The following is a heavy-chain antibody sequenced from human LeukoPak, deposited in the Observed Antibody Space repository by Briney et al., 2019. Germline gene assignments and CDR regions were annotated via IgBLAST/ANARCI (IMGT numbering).Heavy chain of an antibody. CDR2: INHSGST. D-gene: IGHD3-10*01. Sequence: SETLSLTCAVSGGSFSGYYWSWIRQPPGKGLEWIGEINHSGSTNYNPSLKSRVTISVDTSKNQFSLKLSSVTAADTAVYYCAREDYGSGSSPPYFDYWGQGTLVTVSS. J-gene: IGHJ4*02. V-gene: IGHV4-34*01. CDR3: AREDYGSGSSPPYFDY. CDR1: GGSFSGYY.